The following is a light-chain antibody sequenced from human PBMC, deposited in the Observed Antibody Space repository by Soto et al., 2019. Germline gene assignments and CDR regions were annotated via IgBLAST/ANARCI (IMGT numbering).Light chain of an antibody. J-gene: IGKJ4*01. V-gene: IGKV3-15*01. Sequence: RVMTQSPVTLSASPGETVTRSCRASQTVGNDVAWYQQKPGQPPRLLIYAVATRATDVPARFSGGGFETEFTLTISSLQSEDFAVYFCHQYYGWPITFGGGTKVDI. CDR1: QTVGND. CDR3: HQYYGWPIT. CDR2: AVA.